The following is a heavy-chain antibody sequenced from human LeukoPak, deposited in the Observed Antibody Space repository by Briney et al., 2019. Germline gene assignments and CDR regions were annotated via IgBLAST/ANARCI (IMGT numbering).Heavy chain of an antibody. Sequence: SETLSLTCAVYGESFRGYYWSGLRHPPEKGGECLGEINHSGSTHYNPSLNSRVTISVDSTKNQFPLMPSSVTAADTAVYYCARAKTRVGVTGSFGYWGQGTLVTVSS. CDR3: ARAKTRVGVTGSFGY. D-gene: IGHD2-21*02. CDR2: INHSGST. J-gene: IGHJ4*02. V-gene: IGHV4-34*01. CDR1: GESFRGYY.